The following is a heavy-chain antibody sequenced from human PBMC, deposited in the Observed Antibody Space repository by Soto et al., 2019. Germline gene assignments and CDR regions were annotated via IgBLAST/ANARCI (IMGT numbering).Heavy chain of an antibody. V-gene: IGHV3-15*01. CDR1: GFTFSNAW. CDR3: TTDLSYYDSSGYYYAGDY. Sequence: EVQLVESGGGLVKPGGSLRLSCAASGFTFSNAWMSWVRQAPGKGLEWVGRIKSKTDGGTTDYAAPVKGRFTISRDDSKNTLYLQMNSLKTEDTAVYYCTTDLSYYDSSGYYYAGDYWGQGTLVTVSS. D-gene: IGHD3-22*01. J-gene: IGHJ4*02. CDR2: IKSKTDGGTT.